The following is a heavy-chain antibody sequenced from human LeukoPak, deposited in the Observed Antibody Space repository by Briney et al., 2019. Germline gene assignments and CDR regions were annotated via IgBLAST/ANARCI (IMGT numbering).Heavy chain of an antibody. J-gene: IGHJ5*02. V-gene: IGHV3-21*01. CDR1: GFTFSHYS. CDR2: IRFTGSYI. CDR3: ARSWFGES. D-gene: IGHD3-10*01. Sequence: SGGCLRLSCVASGFTFSHYSMNWVRQAPGKGLEWVSSIRFTGSYIYYADSVKGRFTISRDNAKNSLYLQMNSLRAEDTAVYYCARSWFGESWGQGTLITVSS.